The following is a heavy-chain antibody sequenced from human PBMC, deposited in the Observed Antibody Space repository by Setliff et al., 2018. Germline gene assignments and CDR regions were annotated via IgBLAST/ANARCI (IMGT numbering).Heavy chain of an antibody. CDR3: ARIGIKSGYYFDY. D-gene: IGHD3-22*01. Sequence: GESLKISCKGSGYSLTSYWIGWVRQMPGKGLEWMGFIYPGDSDTRYSPSFQGQVTISADKSISTAYLQWSSLKASDTAIYYCARIGIKSGYYFDYWGQGTLVTVSS. J-gene: IGHJ4*02. V-gene: IGHV5-51*01. CDR2: IYPGDSDT. CDR1: GYSLTSYW.